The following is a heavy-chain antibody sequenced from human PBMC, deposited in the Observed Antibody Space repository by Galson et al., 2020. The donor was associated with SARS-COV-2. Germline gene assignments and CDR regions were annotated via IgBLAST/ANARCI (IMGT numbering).Heavy chain of an antibody. CDR2: INKDGTEK. Sequence: TGGSLRLSCVDSGVPFGSFWMGWVRQAPGKGLEWVASINKDGTEKSYVDSVKGRFAISRDNAKNSVYLQMNSLRAEDTAVYFCRSGHYGSWGQGTLVTVSS. CDR3: RSGHYGS. D-gene: IGHD3-10*01. J-gene: IGHJ5*02. V-gene: IGHV3-7*05. CDR1: GVPFGSFW.